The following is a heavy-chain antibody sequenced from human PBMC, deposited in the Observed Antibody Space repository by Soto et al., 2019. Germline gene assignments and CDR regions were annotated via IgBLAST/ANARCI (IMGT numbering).Heavy chain of an antibody. Sequence: VGSLRLSCAASGFTFSSYWMSWVRQALGKGPEWVANIKQDGSEKNYVDSVKGRFTISRDNAKNSLYLQMNSLGAEDTAVYYCTTDTVLLWFGEFDPPLDAFDISAKGQWSPSPQ. D-gene: IGHD3-10*01. CDR1: GFTFSSYW. CDR2: IKQDGSEK. J-gene: IGHJ3*02. CDR3: TTDTVLLWFGEFDPPLDAFDI. V-gene: IGHV3-7*01.